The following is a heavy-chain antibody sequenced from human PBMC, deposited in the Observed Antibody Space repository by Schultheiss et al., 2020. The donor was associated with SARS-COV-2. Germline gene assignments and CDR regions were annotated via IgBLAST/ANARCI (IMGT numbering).Heavy chain of an antibody. D-gene: IGHD3-3*01. CDR1: GFTFSSYS. CDR2: ISSSSSYI. J-gene: IGHJ3*02. V-gene: IGHV3-21*01. Sequence: GESLKISCAASGFTFSSYSMNWVRQAPGKGLEWVSSISSSSSYIYYADSVKGRFTISRDNAKNSLYLQMNSLRAEDTAVYYCARMYYDFWSGYQENAFDIWGQGTMVTVSS. CDR3: ARMYYDFWSGYQENAFDI.